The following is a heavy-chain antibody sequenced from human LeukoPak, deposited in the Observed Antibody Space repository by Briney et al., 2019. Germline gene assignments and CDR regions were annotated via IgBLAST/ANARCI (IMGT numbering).Heavy chain of an antibody. CDR1: GGTFTSYT. CDR2: IIPIFGAA. J-gene: IGHJ4*02. Sequence: ASVKVSCKASGGTFTSYTISWVRQAPGQGLEWMGGIIPIFGAANYAQKFQGRVTITADKSTSTSYMELSSLRSEDTAVYYCARSSVVTAMVHLEYWGQGTLVTVSS. D-gene: IGHD2-21*02. CDR3: ARSSVVTAMVHLEY. V-gene: IGHV1-69*06.